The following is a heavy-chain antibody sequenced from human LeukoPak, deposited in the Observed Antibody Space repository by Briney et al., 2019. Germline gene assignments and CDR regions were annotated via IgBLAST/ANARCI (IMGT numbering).Heavy chain of an antibody. Sequence: SETLSLTCAIYGGSFSGYYWSWIRQPPGKGLEWIGEINHSGSTNYNPSLKSRATISVDTSKNQFSLKLSSVTAADTAVYYCARVVAVAGTGCFDYWGQGTLVTVSS. CDR2: INHSGST. D-gene: IGHD6-19*01. J-gene: IGHJ4*02. CDR3: ARVVAVAGTGCFDY. V-gene: IGHV4-34*01. CDR1: GGSFSGYY.